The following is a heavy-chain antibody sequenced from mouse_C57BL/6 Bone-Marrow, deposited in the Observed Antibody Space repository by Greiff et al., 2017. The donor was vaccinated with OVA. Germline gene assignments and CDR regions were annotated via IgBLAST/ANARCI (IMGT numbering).Heavy chain of an antibody. V-gene: IGHV1-50*01. Sequence: VQLQQSGAELVKPGASVKLSCKASGYTFTSYWMQWVKQRPGQGLEWIGEIDPSDSYTNYNQKFKGKATLTVDTSSSTAYMQLSSLTSEDSAVYYCARWGTTVVAWYFDVWGTGTTVTVSS. CDR3: ARWGTTVVAWYFDV. CDR1: GYTFTSYW. D-gene: IGHD1-1*01. CDR2: IDPSDSYT. J-gene: IGHJ1*03.